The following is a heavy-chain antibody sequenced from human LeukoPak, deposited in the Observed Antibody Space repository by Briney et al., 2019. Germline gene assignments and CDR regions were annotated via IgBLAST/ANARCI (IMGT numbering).Heavy chain of an antibody. D-gene: IGHD3-22*01. Sequence: TGGSLRLSCAASGFTFSSYAMSWVRQAPGKGLEWVSAISGSGGSTYYADSVKGRFTISRDNSKNTLYLQMSNLRVEDTAVYYCGRSENYYYDRSGPDYWGQGTLVTVSS. J-gene: IGHJ4*02. CDR3: GRSENYYYDRSGPDY. V-gene: IGHV3-23*01. CDR1: GFTFSSYA. CDR2: ISGSGGST.